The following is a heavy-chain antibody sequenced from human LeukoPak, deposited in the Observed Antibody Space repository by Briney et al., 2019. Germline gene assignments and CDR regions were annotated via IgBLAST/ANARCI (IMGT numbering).Heavy chain of an antibody. CDR2: IYSGGST. V-gene: IGHV3-53*01. J-gene: IGHJ4*02. Sequence: GGSLRLSCAASGFTVSSNYMSWVRQAPGKGLEWVSVIYSGGSTYYADSVKGRFTISRDNAKNSLYLQMNSLRAEDTALYYCAGDIRYFDFPWGQGTLVTVSS. CDR3: AGDIRYFDFP. CDR1: GFTVSSNY. D-gene: IGHD3-9*01.